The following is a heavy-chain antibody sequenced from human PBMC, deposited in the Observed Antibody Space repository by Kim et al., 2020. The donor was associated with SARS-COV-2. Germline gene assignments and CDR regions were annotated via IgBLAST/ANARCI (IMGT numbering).Heavy chain of an antibody. V-gene: IGHV5-10-1*01. D-gene: IGHD1-26*01. CDR2: IAPRDSYT. Sequence: GESLKISCKASGYSFTDYWITWVRQKPGKGLEWLGRIAPRDSYTKYSPSFQGHVTISTDKSISTAYLQWSSLQASDTAIYYCARVNSGSRTGPWGQGTLVTVSS. J-gene: IGHJ5*02. CDR1: GYSFTDYW. CDR3: ARVNSGSRTGP.